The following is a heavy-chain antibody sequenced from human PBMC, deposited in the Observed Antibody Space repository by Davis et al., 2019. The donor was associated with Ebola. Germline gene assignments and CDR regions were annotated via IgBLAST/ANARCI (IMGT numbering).Heavy chain of an antibody. J-gene: IGHJ4*02. D-gene: IGHD3-22*01. CDR2: ISVDGDRK. Sequence: PGGSLRLSCAASGVTFSSYGFQWVRQAPGKGLEWVAYISVDGDRKFYVDSVKGRFIVSRDNSANTLYLQMDSLRPDDTAVYYCAKLKYHYDSSGFGIDHWGQGTLVTVSS. CDR3: AKLKYHYDSSGFGIDH. CDR1: GVTFSSYG. V-gene: IGHV3-30*18.